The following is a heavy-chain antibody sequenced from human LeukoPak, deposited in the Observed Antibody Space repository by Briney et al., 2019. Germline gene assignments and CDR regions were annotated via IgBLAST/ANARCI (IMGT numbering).Heavy chain of an antibody. J-gene: IGHJ3*02. CDR2: INPNSGGA. D-gene: IGHD3-10*02. CDR3: ARDRLYITMSRSFLSRAFDI. Sequence: ASVKVSCKASGYTFTGYNMHWVRQAPGQGLEWMGWINPNSGGANYAQKFQGRVTMTRDTSISTAYMELSRLRSDDTAVYYCARDRLYITMSRSFLSRAFDIWGQGTMVTVSS. CDR1: GYTFTGYN. V-gene: IGHV1-2*02.